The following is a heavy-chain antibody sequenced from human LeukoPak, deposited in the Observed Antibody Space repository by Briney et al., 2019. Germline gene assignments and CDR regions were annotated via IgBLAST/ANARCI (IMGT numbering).Heavy chain of an antibody. Sequence: TGGSLRLSCAASGFTFSSYWMSWVRQAPGKGLEWVAHIKEDGSERYSVDSLKGRFTISRDNSKNTLYLQMNSLRAEDTAVYYCAKEGYYYDSSGYYYPHGAFDIWGQGTMVTVSS. D-gene: IGHD3-22*01. CDR2: IKEDGSER. J-gene: IGHJ3*02. CDR3: AKEGYYYDSSGYYYPHGAFDI. CDR1: GFTFSSYW. V-gene: IGHV3-7*01.